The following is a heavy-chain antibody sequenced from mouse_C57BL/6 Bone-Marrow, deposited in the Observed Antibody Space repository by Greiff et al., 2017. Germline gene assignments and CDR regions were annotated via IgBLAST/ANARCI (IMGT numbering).Heavy chain of an antibody. Sequence: EVQRVESGGGLVQPKGSLKLSCAASGFTFNTYAMHWVRQAPGTGLEWVARIRSKSSNYATYYADSVKDRFTISRDDSQSMLYLQMNNLKTEDTAMYYCVREGGWFPYFDYWGQGTTLTVSS. CDR2: IRSKSSNYAT. CDR3: VREGGWFPYFDY. J-gene: IGHJ2*01. CDR1: GFTFNTYA. V-gene: IGHV10-3*01. D-gene: IGHD2-3*01.